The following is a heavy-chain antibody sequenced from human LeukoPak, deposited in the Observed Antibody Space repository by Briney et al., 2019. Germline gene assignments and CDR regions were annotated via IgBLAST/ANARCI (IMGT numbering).Heavy chain of an antibody. Sequence: KPGESLKISCKGSGYSFTSYWIGWVRQMPGKGLEWMGIIYPGGSDTRYSPSFQGQVTISADKSISTAYLQWSSLKASDTAMYYCARVSIVGATTDAFDIWGQGTMVTVSS. CDR2: IYPGGSDT. CDR3: ARVSIVGATTDAFDI. CDR1: GYSFTSYW. J-gene: IGHJ3*02. D-gene: IGHD1-26*01. V-gene: IGHV5-51*03.